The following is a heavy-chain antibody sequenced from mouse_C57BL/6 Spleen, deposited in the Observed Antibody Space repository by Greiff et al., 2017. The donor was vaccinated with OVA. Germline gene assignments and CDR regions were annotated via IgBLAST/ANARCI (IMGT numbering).Heavy chain of an antibody. CDR2: IYPGDGDT. V-gene: IGHV1-82*01. Sequence: QVQLKESGPELVKPGASVKISCKASGYAFSSSWMNWVKQRPGKGLEWIGRIYPGDGDTNYNGKFKGKATLTADKSSSTAYMQLSSLTSEDSAVYFCARNYDYDVRAMDYWGQGTSVTVSS. J-gene: IGHJ4*01. D-gene: IGHD2-4*01. CDR3: ARNYDYDVRAMDY. CDR1: GYAFSSSW.